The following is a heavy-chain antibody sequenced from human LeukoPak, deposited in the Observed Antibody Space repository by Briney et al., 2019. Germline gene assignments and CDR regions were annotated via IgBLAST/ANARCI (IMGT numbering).Heavy chain of an antibody. CDR3: AKDLGVDTAMALDY. CDR1: GFTFNSYG. Sequence: GGSLRLSCAASGFTFNSYGMHWVRQAPGKGLEWVAVISYDGSNKYYADSVKGRFAISRDNSKNTLYLQMNSLRAEDTAVYYCAKDLGVDTAMALDYWGQGTLVTVSS. D-gene: IGHD5-18*01. CDR2: ISYDGSNK. V-gene: IGHV3-30*18. J-gene: IGHJ4*02.